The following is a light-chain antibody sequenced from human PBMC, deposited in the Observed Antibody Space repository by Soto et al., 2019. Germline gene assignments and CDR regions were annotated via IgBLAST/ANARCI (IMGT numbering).Light chain of an antibody. CDR2: GAS. Sequence: EIVMTQSPATLSVSPGERVTLSCRASQSVISYLAWYQHKPGQPPRLLIYGASTRATNIPARFSGSGSGTDFTLTISNLQPEDFAVYFCQQCSDWPLFTFGQGTRLEIK. J-gene: IGKJ5*01. V-gene: IGKV3-15*01. CDR3: QQCSDWPLFT. CDR1: QSVISY.